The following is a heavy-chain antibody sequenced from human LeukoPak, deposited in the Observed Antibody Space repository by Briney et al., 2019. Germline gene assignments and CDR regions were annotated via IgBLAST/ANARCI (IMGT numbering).Heavy chain of an antibody. V-gene: IGHV3-53*01. J-gene: IGHJ4*02. CDR1: GFTDSSNY. CDR2: IYSDGTT. D-gene: IGHD3-22*01. CDR3: ARDLTYYYGGSGAGFDY. Sequence: PGGSLRLSCAASGFTDSSNYMSWVRQAPGKGLEWVSLIYSDGTTYYADSVKGRFTFSRDNSKNTLYLQMNSLRAEDTAVYYCARDLTYYYGGSGAGFDYWGQGTLVTVSS.